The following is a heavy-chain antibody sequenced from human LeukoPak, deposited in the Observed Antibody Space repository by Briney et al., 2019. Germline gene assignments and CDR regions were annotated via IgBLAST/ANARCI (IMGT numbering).Heavy chain of an antibody. Sequence: PGGSLRLSCAASGFTFSSYAMSWVRQAPGKGLEWVSAISGSGGSTYYADSVKGRFTISRDNSKNTLYLQMNSLRAEDTAVYYCAKLPSYYYGSGSFVDAFDIGGQGTMVTVSS. CDR2: ISGSGGST. CDR3: AKLPSYYYGSGSFVDAFDI. CDR1: GFTFSSYA. D-gene: IGHD3-10*01. J-gene: IGHJ3*02. V-gene: IGHV3-23*01.